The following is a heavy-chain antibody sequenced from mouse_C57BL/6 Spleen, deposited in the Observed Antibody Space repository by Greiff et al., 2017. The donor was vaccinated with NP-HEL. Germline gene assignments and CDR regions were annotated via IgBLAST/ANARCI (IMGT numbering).Heavy chain of an antibody. CDR3: ARPLGDYYGSSYPFAY. CDR2: IYPGDGDT. Sequence: VQLQQSGAELVKPGASVKISCKASGYAFSSYWMNWVKQRPGKGLEWIGQIYPGDGDTNYNGKFKGKATLTADKSSSTAYMQLSSLTSEDSAVYFCARPLGDYYGSSYPFAYWGQGTLVTVSA. CDR1: GYAFSSYW. D-gene: IGHD1-1*01. J-gene: IGHJ3*01. V-gene: IGHV1-80*01.